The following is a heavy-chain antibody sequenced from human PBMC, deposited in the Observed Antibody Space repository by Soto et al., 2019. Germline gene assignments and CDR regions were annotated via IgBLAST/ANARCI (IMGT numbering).Heavy chain of an antibody. CDR3: ARDSRTGTTSNYYYGMDV. CDR2: ISSSSSTI. J-gene: IGHJ6*02. CDR1: GFTFSSYS. Sequence: PGGSLRLSCAASGFTFSSYSMNWVRQAPGKGLEWVSYISSSSSTIYYADSVKGRFTISRDNAKNSLYLQMNSLRDEDTAVYYCARDSRTGTTSNYYYGMDVWGQGTTVTVSS. D-gene: IGHD1-7*01. V-gene: IGHV3-48*02.